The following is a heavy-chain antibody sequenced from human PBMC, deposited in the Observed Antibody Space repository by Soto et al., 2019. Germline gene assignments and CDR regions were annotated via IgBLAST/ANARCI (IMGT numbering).Heavy chain of an antibody. Sequence: EAQLVQSGGGLVQPGGSLRLSCTASGLIVSNHWMSGVSNTPEKGQEWVGNIKEDGSEKYYGDSVKGRFTISSDNAKNSLYLQLNSLRVEDTAVYYGARDDYWYAHWGQGSRVTVSS. CDR3: ARDDYWYAH. D-gene: IGHD3-3*01. CDR2: IKEDGSEK. J-gene: IGHJ4*02. CDR1: GLIVSNHW. V-gene: IGHV3-7*04.